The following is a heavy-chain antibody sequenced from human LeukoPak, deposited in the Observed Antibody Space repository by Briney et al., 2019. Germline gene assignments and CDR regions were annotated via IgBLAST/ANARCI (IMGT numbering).Heavy chain of an antibody. J-gene: IGHJ6*03. V-gene: IGHV4-34*01. CDR2: INHSGST. Sequence: SETLSLTCAVYGGSFSGYYWSWIRQPPGKGLEWIGEINHSGSTNYNPSLKSRVTISVDTSKNQFSLKLSSVTAADTAVYYCARGILTGPPALYYYYYMDVWGKGTTVTVS. D-gene: IGHD3-9*01. CDR3: ARGILTGPPALYYYYYMDV. CDR1: GGSFSGYY.